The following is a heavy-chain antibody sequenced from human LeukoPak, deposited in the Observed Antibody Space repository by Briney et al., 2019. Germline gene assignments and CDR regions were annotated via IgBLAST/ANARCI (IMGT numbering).Heavy chain of an antibody. J-gene: IGHJ6*03. Sequence: GSLRPFRGASRITLSQYSITLVRQTPGKGLGGGPPINSGGKNKNYPDSVEGRFTISRDNAKNTLYLQMNSLRAEDTAVYYCARVEGPAPKPPTAKIIVGATFHYYYYMDVWGKGTTVAVSS. CDR3: ARVEGPAPKPPTAKIIVGATFHYYYYMDV. CDR1: RITLSQYS. CDR2: INSGGKNK. V-gene: IGHV3-74*01. D-gene: IGHD1-26*01.